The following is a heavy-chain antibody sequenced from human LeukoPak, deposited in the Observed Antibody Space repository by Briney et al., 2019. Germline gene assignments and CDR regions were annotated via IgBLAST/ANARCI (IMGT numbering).Heavy chain of an antibody. CDR1: GYSFNTYG. CDR2: VSADNGET. V-gene: IGHV1-18*01. J-gene: IGHJ5*02. D-gene: IGHD2-2*01. Sequence: ASVKVSCKASGYSFNTYGISWVRQAPGQGLEWMGWVSADNGETNYAQKFQGRVTMTTDTSTSTAYMELRSLRSDDTAVYYCARGYQLLLFWDCFDPWGQGTLVSVSS. CDR3: ARGYQLLLFWDCFDP.